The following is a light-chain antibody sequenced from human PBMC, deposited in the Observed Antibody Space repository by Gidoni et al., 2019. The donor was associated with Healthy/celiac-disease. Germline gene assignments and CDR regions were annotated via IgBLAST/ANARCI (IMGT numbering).Light chain of an antibody. V-gene: IGKV1-5*03. CDR3: QHPGT. Sequence: DIQMTQSPSTLSASVGDRVNITCRASQSISSWLAWYQQKPGKAPKLLIYKASSLESGVPSRFSGSGSGKEFTLTISSLQPDDFATYYCQHPGTFGQXTKVEIK. J-gene: IGKJ1*01. CDR2: KAS. CDR1: QSISSW.